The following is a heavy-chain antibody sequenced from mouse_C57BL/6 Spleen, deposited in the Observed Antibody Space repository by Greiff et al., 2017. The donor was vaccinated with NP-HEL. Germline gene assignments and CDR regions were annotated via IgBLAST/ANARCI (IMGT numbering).Heavy chain of an antibody. Sequence: EVQVVESGGGLVQPGGSLSLSCAASGFTFTDYYMSWVRQPPGKALEWLGFIRNKANGYTTEYSASVKGRFTISRDNSQSILYLQMNALRAEDSATYYCARLYGSSYDYAMDYWGQRTSVTVSS. J-gene: IGHJ4*01. CDR2: IRNKANGYTT. D-gene: IGHD1-1*01. CDR3: ARLYGSSYDYAMDY. CDR1: GFTFTDYY. V-gene: IGHV7-3*01.